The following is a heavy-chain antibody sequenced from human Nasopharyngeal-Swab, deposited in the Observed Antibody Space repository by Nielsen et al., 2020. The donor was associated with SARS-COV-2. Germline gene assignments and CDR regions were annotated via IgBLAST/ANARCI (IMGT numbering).Heavy chain of an antibody. CDR2: VYTSGST. CDR1: GGSISGYF. CDR3: ARSGTTKYGLDV. V-gene: IGHV4-4*07. D-gene: IGHD1-1*01. J-gene: IGHJ6*01. Sequence: SETLSLTCSVSGGSISGYFLSWIRQHAGEGLEWIGRVYTSGSTNDTPSLKSRVTISIDMSKNQFSLELRSVTAADTAFYYCARSGTTKYGLDVWGQGTTVIVSS.